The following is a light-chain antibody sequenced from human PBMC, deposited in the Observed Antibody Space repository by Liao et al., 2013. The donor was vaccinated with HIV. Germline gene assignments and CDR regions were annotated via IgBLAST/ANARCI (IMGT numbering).Light chain of an antibody. CDR1: NIGSKS. Sequence: SYELTQPPSVSVAPGKTARITCGGDNIGSKSVHWYQLKPGQAPVLVIDYDSDRPSGIPERFSGSNSGNTATLTISATQPLDEADYFCQAWDSSADVVFGGGTRLTVL. CDR2: YDS. CDR3: QAWDSSADVV. J-gene: IGLJ2*01. V-gene: IGLV3-21*01.